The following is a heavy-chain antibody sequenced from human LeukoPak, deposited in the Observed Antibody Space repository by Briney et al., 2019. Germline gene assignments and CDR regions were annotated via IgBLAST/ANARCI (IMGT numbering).Heavy chain of an antibody. CDR2: IYYSGST. Sequence: PSETLSLTCTVSGGSISSYYWSWIRQPPGKGLEWIGYIYYSGSTNYNPSLKSRVTISVDTSKNQFSLKLSSVTAADTAVYYCARQTYYYGSGSYYSFDYWGQGTLATVSS. V-gene: IGHV4-59*08. J-gene: IGHJ4*02. D-gene: IGHD3-10*01. CDR1: GGSISSYY. CDR3: ARQTYYYGSGSYYSFDY.